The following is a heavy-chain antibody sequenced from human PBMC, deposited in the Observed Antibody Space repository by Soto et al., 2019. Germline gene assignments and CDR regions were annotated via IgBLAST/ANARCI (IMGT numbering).Heavy chain of an antibody. CDR2: LSGYAGKA. V-gene: IGHV1-18*01. J-gene: IGHJ5*02. CDR3: TRRCVVVVLPDSAPRVGNGFDP. D-gene: IGHD2-15*01. CDR1: GYSFSNSG. Sequence: QVQLVQSGAEVKKPGASVNVSCKTSGYSFSNSGINWVRQAPGQGLEWLGWLSGYAGKALDAREFQVTLTMPTDPPDTTAYRQRRSLNSDDTAGYFCTRRCVVVVLPDSAPRVGNGFDPWGQGTLVTVSS.